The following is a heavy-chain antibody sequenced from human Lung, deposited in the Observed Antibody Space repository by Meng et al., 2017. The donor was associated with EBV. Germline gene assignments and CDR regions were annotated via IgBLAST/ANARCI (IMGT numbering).Heavy chain of an antibody. J-gene: IGHJ4*02. V-gene: IGHV4-31*01. Sequence: QGHLREAGPGLVKPSQTLSLTCTVSGGSISSGGHYWSWIRQHPGKGLEWIGYIYYSGSTYYNPSLKSLVSISVDTSNNQFSLKLSSVTAADTAVYYCARAVDTGYFDYWGQGTLVTVSS. CDR3: ARAVDTGYFDY. D-gene: IGHD5-18*01. CDR1: GGSISSGGHY. CDR2: IYYSGST.